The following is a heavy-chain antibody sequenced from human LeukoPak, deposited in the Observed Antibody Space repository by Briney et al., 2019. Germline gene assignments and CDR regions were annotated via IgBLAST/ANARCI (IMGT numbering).Heavy chain of an antibody. CDR2: ISYGGSTK. Sequence: GGSLRLSCAASGFTFSSCGMHWVRQAPGKGLERVAVISYGGSTKNYADSVKGRFTISRDNSKNTLYLQMNSLRAEDTAVYYCTKGGQIRTPFGGVGLIDYWGQGTLVAVSS. V-gene: IGHV3-30*18. CDR1: GFTFSSCG. J-gene: IGHJ4*02. CDR3: TKGGQIRTPFGGVGLIDY. D-gene: IGHD3-16*01.